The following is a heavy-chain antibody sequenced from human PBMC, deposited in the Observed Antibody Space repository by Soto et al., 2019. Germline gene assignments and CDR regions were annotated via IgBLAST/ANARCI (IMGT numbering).Heavy chain of an antibody. Sequence: QTLSLTCAISGDSVSSNSAAWNWIRQSPSRGLEWLGRTYYRSKWYNDYAVSVKSRITINPDTSKNQFPLQLNSVTPEDTAVYYCAREVTIFGGPYYYYGMDVWGQGTTVTVSS. J-gene: IGHJ6*02. D-gene: IGHD3-3*01. CDR3: AREVTIFGGPYYYYGMDV. CDR1: GDSVSSNSAA. CDR2: TYYRSKWYN. V-gene: IGHV6-1*01.